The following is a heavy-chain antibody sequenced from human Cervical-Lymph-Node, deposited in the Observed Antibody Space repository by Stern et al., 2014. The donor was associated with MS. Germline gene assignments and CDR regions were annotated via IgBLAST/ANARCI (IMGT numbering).Heavy chain of an antibody. CDR2: IYTTGST. D-gene: IGHD5-18*01. CDR1: GGSVGSGSYD. J-gene: IGHJ4*02. V-gene: IGHV4-61*02. CDR3: ARDKEDTNMAFRYFDN. Sequence: QVQLQESGPGLVKPSQTLSLTCTVSGGSVGSGSYDWSWIRQPAGKGLEWIGRIYTTGSTYYNPSLKSRVSISIDTSKNQFSLNLTSVTAADTAVYYCARDKEDTNMAFRYFDNWGQGTLVTVSS.